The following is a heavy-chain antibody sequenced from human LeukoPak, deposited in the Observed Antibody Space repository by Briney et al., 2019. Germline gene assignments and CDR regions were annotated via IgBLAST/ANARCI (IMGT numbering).Heavy chain of an antibody. CDR2: IRYSGGST. Sequence: RGGSLSVSRPASRFTFSSYTMTWLRPPAGKGLELVSAIRYSGGSTYYADSVKGRFTISRDNSKNTLYLQMNSLRAEDTAIYYCARRDYGDFFWGQGTLVTVSS. CDR3: ARRDYGDFF. CDR1: RFTFSSYT. V-gene: IGHV3-23*01. D-gene: IGHD4-17*01. J-gene: IGHJ4*02.